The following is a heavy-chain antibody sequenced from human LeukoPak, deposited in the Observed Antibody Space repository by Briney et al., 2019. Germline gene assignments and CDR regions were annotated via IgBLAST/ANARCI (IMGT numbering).Heavy chain of an antibody. CDR1: GGSISNYY. J-gene: IGHJ4*02. V-gene: IGHV4-59*01. D-gene: IGHD5-24*01. Sequence: SETLSLTCTVSGGSISNYYWYWMRQPPGKGLEWIGHTYYSGNANYNPSLKSRVTISVDTSKNQFSLNLSSVTAADTAVYYCARVSEMATIMDYWGQGTLVTVSS. CDR2: TYYSGNA. CDR3: ARVSEMATIMDY.